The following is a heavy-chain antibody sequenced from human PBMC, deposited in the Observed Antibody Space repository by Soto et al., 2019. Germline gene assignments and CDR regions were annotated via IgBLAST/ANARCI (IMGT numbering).Heavy chain of an antibody. V-gene: IGHV1-3*01. CDR2: INAGNGNT. CDR3: ARVIAAAADFDY. Sequence: ASVKVSCKASGYTFTSYAMHWVRQAPGQRLEWMGWINAGNGNTKYSQKFQGRVTITRDTSASTAYMELRSLRSDDTAVYYCARVIAAAADFDYWGQGTLVTVSS. CDR1: GYTFTSYA. J-gene: IGHJ4*02. D-gene: IGHD6-13*01.